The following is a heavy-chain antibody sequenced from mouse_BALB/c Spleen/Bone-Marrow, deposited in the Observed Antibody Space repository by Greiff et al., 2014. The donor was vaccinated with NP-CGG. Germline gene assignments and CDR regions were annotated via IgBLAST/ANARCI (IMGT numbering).Heavy chain of an antibody. D-gene: IGHD1-2*01. CDR1: GFDFSRYW. V-gene: IGHV4-1*02. J-gene: IGHJ3*01. CDR3: ARMHYYGYVAY. CDR2: INPDSSTI. Sequence: EVKLMESGGGRMQPGGSLKLSRADSGFDFSRYWMSWVRQAPGKGLEWIGEINPDSSTINYTPSLKDKFIISRDNAKNTLYLQMSKVRSEDTALYYCARMHYYGYVAYWGQGTLVTVSA.